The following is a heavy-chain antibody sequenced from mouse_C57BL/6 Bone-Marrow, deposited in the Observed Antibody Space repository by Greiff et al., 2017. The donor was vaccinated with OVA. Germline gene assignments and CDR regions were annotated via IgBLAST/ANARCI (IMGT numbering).Heavy chain of an antibody. J-gene: IGHJ2*01. Sequence: EVKLMESGPELVKPGDSVKISCKASGYSFTGYFMNWVMQSHGKSLEWIGRINPYNGDTFYNQKFKGKATLTVDKSSSTAHMELRSLTSEDSAVYYCARSNGYDNYFDYWGQGTTLTVSS. CDR2: INPYNGDT. V-gene: IGHV1-20*01. D-gene: IGHD2-2*01. CDR1: GYSFTGYF. CDR3: ARSNGYDNYFDY.